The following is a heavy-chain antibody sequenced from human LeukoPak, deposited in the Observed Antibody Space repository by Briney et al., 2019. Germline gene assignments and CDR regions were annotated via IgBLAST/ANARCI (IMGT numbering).Heavy chain of an antibody. D-gene: IGHD5-18*01. Sequence: GGSLRLSCAASELTFSSYTMSWVRQAPGKGLEWVANIKQDGSEKYYVDSVKGRFTISRDNAKNSLYLQMNSLRAEDTAVYYCARDEDGYSYGIDYWGQGTLVTVSS. J-gene: IGHJ4*02. CDR2: IKQDGSEK. V-gene: IGHV3-7*04. CDR1: ELTFSSYT. CDR3: ARDEDGYSYGIDY.